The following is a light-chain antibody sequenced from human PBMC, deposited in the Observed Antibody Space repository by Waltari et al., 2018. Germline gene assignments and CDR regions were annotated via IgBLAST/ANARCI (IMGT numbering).Light chain of an antibody. CDR2: GAF. CDR1: QSLSNY. Sequence: DIQMTQSPSSLSASVGDRVTITCRASQSLSNYLNWYQHKAGEAPKLLIHGAFNLQSGVPSRFSGSGSATDFTLTISSLQPEDVATYYCHQTRSLPDTFGQGTKLEI. J-gene: IGKJ2*01. CDR3: HQTRSLPDT. V-gene: IGKV1-39*01.